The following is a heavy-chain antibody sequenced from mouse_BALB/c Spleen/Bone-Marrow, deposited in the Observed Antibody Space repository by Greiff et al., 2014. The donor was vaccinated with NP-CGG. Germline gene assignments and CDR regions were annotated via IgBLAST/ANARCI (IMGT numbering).Heavy chain of an antibody. CDR2: IDPSDSET. J-gene: IGHJ3*01. D-gene: IGHD1-2*01. CDR1: GYTFTSYW. CDR3: ARRDDGYGFAY. Sequence: VQLQQSGAELVKPGAPVKLSCKASGYTFTSYWMNWVKQRPGRGLEWIGRIDPSDSETHYNQKFKDKATLTVDKSSSTAYIQRSSLTSKDSEVYYCARRDDGYGFAYWGQGTPVTVSA. V-gene: IGHV1-69*02.